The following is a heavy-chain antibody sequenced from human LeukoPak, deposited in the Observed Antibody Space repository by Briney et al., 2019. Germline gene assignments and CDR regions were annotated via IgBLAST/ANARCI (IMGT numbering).Heavy chain of an antibody. J-gene: IGHJ4*02. V-gene: IGHV2-5*02. CDR2: IYWDDDK. Sequence: SGPTLVNPTQTLTLTCTFSGFSLSTRGVGVGWIRQPPGKALEWLSLIYWDDDKRYSPSLKSRLTITKDTSKNQVVLTMTNMDPVDTATYYCAHSGAQLHRRSYFDYWGQGTLVTVSS. D-gene: IGHD6-6*01. CDR3: AHSGAQLHRRSYFDY. CDR1: GFSLSTRGVG.